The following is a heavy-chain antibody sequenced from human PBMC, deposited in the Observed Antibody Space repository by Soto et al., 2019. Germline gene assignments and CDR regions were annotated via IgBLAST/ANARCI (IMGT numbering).Heavy chain of an antibody. CDR2: ISSSSSYT. J-gene: IGHJ4*02. D-gene: IGHD3-10*01. CDR3: AKKVNSGPGSQYFDY. Sequence: GGSLRLSCAASGFTFSDYYMSWIRQAPGKGLEWVSYISSSSSYTYYADSVKGRFTISRDNSKNTLFLQMNSLRAEDTAIYYCAKKVNSGPGSQYFDYWGQGTLVTVSS. CDR1: GFTFSDYY. V-gene: IGHV3-11*03.